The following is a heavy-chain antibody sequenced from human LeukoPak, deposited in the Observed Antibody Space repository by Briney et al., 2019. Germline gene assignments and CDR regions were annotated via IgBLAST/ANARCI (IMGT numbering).Heavy chain of an antibody. D-gene: IGHD6-13*01. V-gene: IGHV3-30*02. J-gene: IGHJ4*02. Sequence: GRSLRLSCAASGFTFSSYDMHWVRQTPGKGLEWVAFIRYDGSNKYYADSVKGRFTISRDNSKNTLYLQMNSLRAEDTAVYYCAKAHSSSWYPHFDYWGQGTLVTVSS. CDR1: GFTFSSYD. CDR2: IRYDGSNK. CDR3: AKAHSSSWYPHFDY.